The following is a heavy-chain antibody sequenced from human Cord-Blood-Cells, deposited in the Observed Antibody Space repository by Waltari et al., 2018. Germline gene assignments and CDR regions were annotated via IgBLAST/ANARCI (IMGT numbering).Heavy chain of an antibody. V-gene: IGHV5-51*01. CDR3: ARGKGLGPGAVDY. CDR1: GYSFNSYW. Sequence: EVQLVQSGAEVKKPGESLKISCKGSGYSFNSYWIGWVRQRPGKGLEWMGMIFPRYADPSYTPSSQGQVTISADDSISTAYLQWSSLKASDTAMYYCARGKGLGPGAVDYWGQGTLVTVSS. D-gene: IGHD7-27*01. J-gene: IGHJ4*02. CDR2: IFPRYADP.